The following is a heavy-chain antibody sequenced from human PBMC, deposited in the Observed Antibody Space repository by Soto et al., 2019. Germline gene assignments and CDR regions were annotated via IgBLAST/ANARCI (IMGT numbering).Heavy chain of an antibody. V-gene: IGHV1-69*06. D-gene: IGHD5-18*01. CDR1: GGTFSSYA. CDR2: IIPIFGTA. CDR3: ARQVGIQLWSHFDY. Sequence: GASVKVSCKASGGTFSSYAISWVRQAPGQGLEWMGGIIPIFGTANYAQKFQGRVTITADKSTSTAYMELSSLRSEDTAVYYCARQVGIQLWSHFDYWGQGTLVTVSS. J-gene: IGHJ4*02.